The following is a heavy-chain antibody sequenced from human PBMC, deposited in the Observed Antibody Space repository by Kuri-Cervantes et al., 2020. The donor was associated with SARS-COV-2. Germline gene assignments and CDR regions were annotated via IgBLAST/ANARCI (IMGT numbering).Heavy chain of an antibody. Sequence: GESLKISCGASGFTFKTYTMNWVRQAPGKVQQWISSISSSSSYIYYDDFVKGRFTISRDYANNSQYLQMSSLRDEDTAVYYCARELRLSRTDAFDIWGQGTMVTVSS. CDR3: ARELRLSRTDAFDI. CDR1: GFTFKTYT. V-gene: IGHV3-21*01. D-gene: IGHD5-12*01. J-gene: IGHJ3*02. CDR2: ISSSSSYI.